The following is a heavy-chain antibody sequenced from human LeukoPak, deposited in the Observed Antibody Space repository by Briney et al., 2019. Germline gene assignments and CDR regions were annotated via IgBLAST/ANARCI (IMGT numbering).Heavy chain of an antibody. CDR3: ARGRRWGYCSSTSCYEGLYYYYYYMDV. J-gene: IGHJ6*03. V-gene: IGHV1-69*01. D-gene: IGHD2-2*01. CDR1: GGTFSSYA. Sequence: GASVKVSCKASGGTFSSYAISWVRQAPGQGLEWMGGIIPIFGTANYAQKFQGRVTITADESTSTAYMEPSSLRSEDTAVYYCARGRRWGYCSSTSCYEGLYYYYYYMDVWGKGTTVTVSS. CDR2: IIPIFGTA.